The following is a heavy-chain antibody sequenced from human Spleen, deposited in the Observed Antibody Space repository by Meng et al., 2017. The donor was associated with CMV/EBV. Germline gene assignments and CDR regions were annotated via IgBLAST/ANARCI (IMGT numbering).Heavy chain of an antibody. J-gene: IGHJ4*02. CDR3: ARTWSGYYPYFDY. Sequence: GSLRLSCTVSGGSVSSGSYYWGWIRQPPGKGLEWIGSMYYSGSANYNPSLKSRVTISVDTSKNQFSLKLTSVTAADTALYYCARTWSGYYPYFDYWGQGTLVTVSS. V-gene: IGHV4-39*07. CDR2: MYYSGSA. D-gene: IGHD3-3*01. CDR1: GGSVSSGSYY.